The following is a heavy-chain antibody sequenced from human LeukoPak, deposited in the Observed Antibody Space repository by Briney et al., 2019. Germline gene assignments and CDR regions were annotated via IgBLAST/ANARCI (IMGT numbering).Heavy chain of an antibody. D-gene: IGHD3-10*01. CDR1: GGSIDNHY. V-gene: IGHV4-59*11. J-gene: IGHJ5*02. CDR3: ARDLGYFGSGSYLGWFDP. Sequence: SETLSLTCSVSGGSIDNHYWTWIRRPPGKGLEWIGHIYYSGSTTYNPSLKSRVTISVDTSKNQFSLKLSSVTPADTAAYYCARDLGYFGSGSYLGWFDPWGQGTLVTVSP. CDR2: IYYSGST.